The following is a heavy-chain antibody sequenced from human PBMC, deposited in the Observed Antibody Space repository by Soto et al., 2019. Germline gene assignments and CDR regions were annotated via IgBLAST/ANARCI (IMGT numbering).Heavy chain of an antibody. J-gene: IGHJ5*02. V-gene: IGHV1-24*01. Sequence: ASVKVSCKVSGYTLTELSMHWVRQAPGKGLEWMGGFDPEDGETIYAQKFQGRVTMTEDTSTDTAYMELSSLRSEDTAVYYCATGGLTYYYDSSGYYYVGNWFDPWGQGTLVTVSS. CDR3: ATGGLTYYYDSSGYYYVGNWFDP. CDR2: FDPEDGET. CDR1: GYTLTELS. D-gene: IGHD3-22*01.